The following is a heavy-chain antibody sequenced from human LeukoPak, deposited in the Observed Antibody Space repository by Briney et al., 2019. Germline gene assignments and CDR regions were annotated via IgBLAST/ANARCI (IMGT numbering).Heavy chain of an antibody. Sequence: PGGSLRLSCAVSGFTFTNYAMHCVREAPGEGVEWGSAISGSGGRTYYADSVRGRFPISRDNSKNTLYLQTNSLRSENTAVYYGAKRDCDIVTGYSNDAFDIWGQGKMVTVSS. CDR3: AKRDCDIVTGYSNDAFDI. D-gene: IGHD3-9*01. V-gene: IGHV3-23*01. CDR2: ISGSGGRT. J-gene: IGHJ3*02. CDR1: GFTFTNYA.